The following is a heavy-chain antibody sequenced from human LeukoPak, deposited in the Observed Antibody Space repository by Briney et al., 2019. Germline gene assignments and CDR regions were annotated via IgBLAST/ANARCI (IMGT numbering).Heavy chain of an antibody. CDR3: AKDGGSYYVEYYYYMDV. D-gene: IGHD1-26*01. CDR1: GFTFSSYA. V-gene: IGHV3-23*01. J-gene: IGHJ6*03. CDR2: ISGSGGST. Sequence: GGTLRLSCAASGFTFSSYAMSWVRQAPGKGLEWVSAISGSGGSTYYADSVKGRFTISRDNSKNTLYLQMNSLRAEDTAVYYCAKDGGSYYVEYYYYMDVWGKGTTATVSS.